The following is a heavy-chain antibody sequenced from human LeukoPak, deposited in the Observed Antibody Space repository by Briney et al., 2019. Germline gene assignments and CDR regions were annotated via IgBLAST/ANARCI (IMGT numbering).Heavy chain of an antibody. D-gene: IGHD1-26*01. CDR2: IYSGGST. Sequence: GGSLRHSCAASGFTVSSNYMSWVRQAPGKGLEWVSIIYSGGSTFYTDSVKGRFTISRDNSKNTLYLQMNSLRAEDTAVYYCARGGSYLSAFDIWGQGTMVTVSS. V-gene: IGHV3-53*01. CDR3: ARGGSYLSAFDI. J-gene: IGHJ3*02. CDR1: GFTVSSNY.